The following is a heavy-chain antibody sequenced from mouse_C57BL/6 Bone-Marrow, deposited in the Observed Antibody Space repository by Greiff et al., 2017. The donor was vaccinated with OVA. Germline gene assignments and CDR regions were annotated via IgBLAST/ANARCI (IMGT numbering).Heavy chain of an antibody. CDR2: IYPRSGNA. CDR1: GYTFTSYG. J-gene: IGHJ3*01. D-gene: IGHD6-2*01. CDR3: ARSLSETWFAY. Sequence: VQLQQSGAELARPGASVTLSCTASGYTFTSYGISWVKQRTGQGLEWIGEIYPRSGNAYYNEKLKGQATLTADTSSSTANMELRSLTSEDSAVYFCARSLSETWFAYWGQGTLVTVSA. V-gene: IGHV1-81*01.